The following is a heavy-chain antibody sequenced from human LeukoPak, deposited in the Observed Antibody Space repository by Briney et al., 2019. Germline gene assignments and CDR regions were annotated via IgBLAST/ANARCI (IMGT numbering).Heavy chain of an antibody. J-gene: IGHJ6*02. Sequence: GGSLRLSCAASGFTFSSYRMHWVRQAPGKGLVWVSRINSDGSSTSYADSVKGRFTISRDNAKNTLYLQMNSLRAEDTAVYYCARVPSASNYKEGSSLAYYYGMDVWGQGTTVTVSS. CDR1: GFTFSSYR. CDR3: ARVPSASNYKEGSSLAYYYGMDV. CDR2: INSDGSST. D-gene: IGHD4-11*01. V-gene: IGHV3-74*01.